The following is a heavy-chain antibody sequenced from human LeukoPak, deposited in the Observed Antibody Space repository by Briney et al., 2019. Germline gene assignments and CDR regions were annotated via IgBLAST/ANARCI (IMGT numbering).Heavy chain of an antibody. CDR3: ATDPRGIYGSGSFPWVDC. V-gene: IGHV3-15*01. Sequence: GRSLRLSCAASGFTFTNAWMRWVRQAPGKGLEWVGHIKSKTDGGTADYAAPVKGRFTISRDDSKNTLYLQMNSLKSEDTAVYYCATDPRGIYGSGSFPWVDCWGQGTLVTVSS. CDR2: IKSKTDGGTA. D-gene: IGHD3-10*01. CDR1: GFTFTNAW. J-gene: IGHJ4*02.